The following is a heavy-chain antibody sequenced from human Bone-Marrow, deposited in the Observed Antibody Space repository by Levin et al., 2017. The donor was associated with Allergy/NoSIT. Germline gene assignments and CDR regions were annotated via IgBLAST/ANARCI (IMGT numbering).Heavy chain of an antibody. V-gene: IGHV3-23*01. CDR1: GFTFSSYA. J-gene: IGHJ4*02. CDR3: AKEKVPYGRSSSCYMPYY. CDR2: ISGSGGST. D-gene: IGHD2-2*02. Sequence: GGSLRLSCAASGFTFSSYAMNWVRQAPGKGLEWVSVISGSGGSTKYADSVKGRFTMSRDNSRNTLYLQMNSLRVEDTAVYYCAKEKVPYGRSSSCYMPYYWGQVTLVTVSS.